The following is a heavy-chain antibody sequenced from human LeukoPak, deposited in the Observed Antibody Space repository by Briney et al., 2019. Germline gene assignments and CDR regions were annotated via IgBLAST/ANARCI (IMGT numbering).Heavy chain of an antibody. CDR2: IYHSGST. J-gene: IGHJ5*02. CDR3: AREVGATVSSSWFDP. V-gene: IGHV4-38-2*02. Sequence: KPSETLSLNCTVSGYSISSGYYWGWIRQPPGKGLEWIGSIYHSGSTYYNPSLKSRVTISVDTSKNQFSLKLSSVTAADTAVYYCAREVGATVSSSWFDPWGQGTLVTVSS. D-gene: IGHD1-26*01. CDR1: GYSISSGYY.